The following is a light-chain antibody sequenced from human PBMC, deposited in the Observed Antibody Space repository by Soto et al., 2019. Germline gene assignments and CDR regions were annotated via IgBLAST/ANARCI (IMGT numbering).Light chain of an antibody. CDR1: QSFTNSF. CDR3: QQDGDSPR. CDR2: GTS. J-gene: IGKJ1*01. Sequence: EIVLTQSPDTLSLSPGETAALSCRASQSFTNSFLAWYQQRTGQPPRLLVYGTSNRAVGIPDRFSGSGSGTDFTLTISGLVPEEFAVYYCQQDGDSPRVGPGTKVEVK. V-gene: IGKV3-20*01.